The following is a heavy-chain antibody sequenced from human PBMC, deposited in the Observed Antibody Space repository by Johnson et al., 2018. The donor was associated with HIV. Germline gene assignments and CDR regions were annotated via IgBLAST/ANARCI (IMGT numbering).Heavy chain of an antibody. CDR3: ARDFVSFGECTPSDI. J-gene: IGHJ3*02. CDR2: IGVTSDT. CDR1: GFTFSIYD. Sequence: VQLVESGGGVVQPGGSLRLSCAASGFTFSIYDMHWVRQTTGKGLEWVSAIGVTSDTYYPGSVKGRFPISRDNAKKSLYLQMNSLRAEDTALYYCARDFVSFGECTPSDIWGQGTMVTVSS. V-gene: IGHV3-13*01. D-gene: IGHD3-10*01.